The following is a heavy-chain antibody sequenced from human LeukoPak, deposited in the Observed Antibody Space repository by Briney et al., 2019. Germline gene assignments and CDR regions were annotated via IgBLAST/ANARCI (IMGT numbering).Heavy chain of an antibody. J-gene: IGHJ4*02. D-gene: IGHD6-19*01. CDR1: GGSITNYY. Sequence: PSETLSLTCTVSGGSITNYYWTWIRQPPGKGLEWIGYIHYSGSTNYNPSLKSRVTISVDTSKNQFSLKLSSVTAADTAVYYCARSSLVGGWYYFDYWGQGTLVTVSS. CDR3: ARSSLVGGWYYFDY. CDR2: IHYSGST. V-gene: IGHV4-59*08.